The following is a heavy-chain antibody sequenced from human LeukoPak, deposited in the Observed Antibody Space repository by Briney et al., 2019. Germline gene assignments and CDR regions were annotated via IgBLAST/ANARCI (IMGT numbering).Heavy chain of an antibody. CDR3: AKQGHYGEYYFDD. D-gene: IGHD4-17*01. J-gene: IGHJ4*02. V-gene: IGHV3-33*06. CDR1: GFSFVCYS. Sequence: ASGFSFVCYSFLYMRLTPCTGLTRAALIWDDGSTIFYSGSVKGRFTISRDNSRNTLYLEMNSLRAEDTALYYCAKQGHYGEYYFDDWVEGTLVTVSS. CDR2: IWDDGSTI.